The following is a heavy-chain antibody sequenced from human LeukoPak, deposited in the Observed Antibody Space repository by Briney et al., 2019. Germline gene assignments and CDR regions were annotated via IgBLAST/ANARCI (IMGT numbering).Heavy chain of an antibody. CDR3: ARPSGRYYYDSSGYFDFDY. V-gene: IGHV1-2*02. J-gene: IGHJ4*02. CDR2: INPNSGGT. CDR1: GYXFTGYY. D-gene: IGHD3-22*01. Sequence: ASVKVSCKASGYXFTGYYIHWVRQAPGQGHEWMGWINPNSGGTNYAQKFQGRVTMTRDTSISTAYMELSRLRSDDTAVYYCARPSGRYYYDSSGYFDFDYWGQGTLVTVSS.